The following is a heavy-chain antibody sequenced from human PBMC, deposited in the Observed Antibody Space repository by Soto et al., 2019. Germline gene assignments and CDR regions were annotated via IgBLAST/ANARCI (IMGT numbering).Heavy chain of an antibody. D-gene: IGHD3-10*01. J-gene: IGHJ5*02. CDR1: GFSLSTSGMC. CDR3: ARNGITMVRGVAYNWFDP. V-gene: IGHV2-70*01. Sequence: SGPTLVNPTQTLTLTCTFSGFSLSTSGMCVSWIRQPPGKALEWLALIDWDDDKYYSTSLKTRLTISKDASKNQVVLTMTNMDPVDTATYYCARNGITMVRGVAYNWFDPWGQGTLVTAPQ. CDR2: IDWDDDK.